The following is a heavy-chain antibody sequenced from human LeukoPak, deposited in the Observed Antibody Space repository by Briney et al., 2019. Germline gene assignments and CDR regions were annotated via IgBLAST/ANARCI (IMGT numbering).Heavy chain of an antibody. V-gene: IGHV5-10-1*01. J-gene: IGHJ3*02. CDR2: IDPSDSYT. Sequence: GEALKISFNGSGYRFTSYWINLVRQGPGKGLGVMGNIDPSDSYTNYSPSFQGHVTISADKSISTAYLQWSSLKASDTAMYYCVTTTQLIPAGIWGQGTMVTVSS. CDR1: GYRFTSYW. D-gene: IGHD6-13*01. CDR3: VTTTQLIPAGI.